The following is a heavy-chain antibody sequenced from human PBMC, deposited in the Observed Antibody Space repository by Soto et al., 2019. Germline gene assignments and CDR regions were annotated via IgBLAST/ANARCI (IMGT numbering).Heavy chain of an antibody. CDR3: ARRDCGSGTNCEFGAPAFAY. CDR2: VSSSGRST. CDR1: GFTFGNYD. D-gene: IGHD2-21*01. V-gene: IGHV3-23*01. Sequence: GGSLRLSCAASGFTFGNYDMSWVRQAPGKGLEWVSGVSSSGRSTNYADSVKGRFTISRDNPKNTLYLQMSSLSAADTAVYYCARRDCGSGTNCEFGAPAFAYWRQGNLVTVSS. J-gene: IGHJ4*02.